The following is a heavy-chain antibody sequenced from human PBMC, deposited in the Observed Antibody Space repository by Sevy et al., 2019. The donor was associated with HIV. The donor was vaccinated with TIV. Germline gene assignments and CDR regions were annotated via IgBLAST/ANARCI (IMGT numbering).Heavy chain of an antibody. Sequence: GGSLRLSCAASGFTFSSYSMNWVRQAPGKGLEWVSSISSSSSYIYYADSVKGRFTISRDNAKNSLYLQMNSLRAEDRVFFYCGGGSYFFWGGYYPRHYGMDVWGQGTTVTVSS. D-gene: IGHD3-3*01. CDR3: GGGSYFFWGGYYPRHYGMDV. V-gene: IGHV3-21*01. CDR2: ISSSSSYI. CDR1: GFTFSSYS. J-gene: IGHJ6*02.